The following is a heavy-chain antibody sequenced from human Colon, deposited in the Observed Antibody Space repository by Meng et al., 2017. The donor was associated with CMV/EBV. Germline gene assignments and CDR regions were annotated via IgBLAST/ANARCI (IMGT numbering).Heavy chain of an antibody. V-gene: IGHV3-33*06. D-gene: IGHD5-18*01. Sequence: GGSLRLSCAASGFTFRRNAMHWVRQAPGKGLEWVAIVWFDESNKYYADSVKGRFTISRDNSKNMLYLQMNSLRAEDTAIYYCAKDYRPNTVMVLRYESFDLWGQGTTVTVSS. CDR1: GFTFRRNA. CDR2: VWFDESNK. CDR3: AKDYRPNTVMVLRYESFDL. J-gene: IGHJ3*01.